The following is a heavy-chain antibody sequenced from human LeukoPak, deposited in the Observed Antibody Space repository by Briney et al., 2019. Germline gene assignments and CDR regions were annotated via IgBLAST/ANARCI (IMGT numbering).Heavy chain of an antibody. J-gene: IGHJ4*02. CDR3: ARRAGDYSHPYDY. CDR1: GFTVSSNS. V-gene: IGHV3-53*01. D-gene: IGHD3-22*01. Sequence: PGGSLRLSCTVSGFTVSSNSMSWVRQAPGKGLEWVSFICTTGNTHNSDSVKGRFTISRDSSKNTLYLQMNSLRAEDTAVYYCARRAGDYSHPYDYWGQGTLVTVSS. CDR2: ICTTGNT.